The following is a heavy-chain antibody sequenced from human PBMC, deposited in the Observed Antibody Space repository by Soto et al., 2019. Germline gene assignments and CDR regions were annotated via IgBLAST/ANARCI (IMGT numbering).Heavy chain of an antibody. CDR1: GESFGYYY. CDR2: INHSGRT. Sequence: QVQLQQWGTGLLKPSETLSLTCGVYGESFGYYYWSWIRQPPGKGLEWIGEINHSGRTKYKSSLKSRVTISIDTSKTQFSLKMTSVTAADTSVSSCARWYYDFRDAFDIWGQGTMVTVSS. CDR3: ARWYYDFRDAFDI. D-gene: IGHD3-3*01. V-gene: IGHV4-34*01. J-gene: IGHJ3*02.